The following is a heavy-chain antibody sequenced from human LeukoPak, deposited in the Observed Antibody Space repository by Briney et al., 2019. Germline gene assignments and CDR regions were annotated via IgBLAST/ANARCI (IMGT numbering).Heavy chain of an antibody. CDR2: IYHSGST. CDR1: GDSISSDNY. CDR3: ARAPRDSSSSNYMRRFDY. V-gene: IGHV4-38-2*01. D-gene: IGHD3-22*01. Sequence: PSETLSLTCAVSGDSISSDNYWVWIRQPPGQVLEWTGGIYHSGSTYYNPSLKSRVTMSVDTSKNQFSLKLSSVTAADTAVYYCARAPRDSSSSNYMRRFDYWGQGTLVTVSS. J-gene: IGHJ4*02.